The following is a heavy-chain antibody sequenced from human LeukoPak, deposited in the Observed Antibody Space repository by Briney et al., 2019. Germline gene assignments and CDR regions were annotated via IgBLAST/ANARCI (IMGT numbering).Heavy chain of an antibody. CDR1: GFTFDDYA. Sequence: PGGSLRLSCAASGFTFDDYAMHWVRQAPGKGLEWVSGISWNSGSIGYADSVKGRFTISRDNAKNSLYLQMNSLRAEDTALYYCAKAVWVDGSTTFDYWGQGTLVTVSS. CDR3: AKAVWVDGSTTFDY. CDR2: ISWNSGSI. V-gene: IGHV3-9*01. D-gene: IGHD3-10*01. J-gene: IGHJ4*02.